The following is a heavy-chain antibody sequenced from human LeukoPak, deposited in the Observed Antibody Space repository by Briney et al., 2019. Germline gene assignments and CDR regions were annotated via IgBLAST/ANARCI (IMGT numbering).Heavy chain of an antibody. D-gene: IGHD5-18*01. Sequence: GASVKVSCKASGYTFTSYGISWVRQAPGQGLEWMGWISAYNGNTNYAQTFQGRVTVTTDTSTSTAYMELRSLRSDDTAVYYCARDRGTWIQLWLIDYWGQGTLVTVSS. V-gene: IGHV1-18*01. CDR1: GYTFTSYG. J-gene: IGHJ4*02. CDR2: ISAYNGNT. CDR3: ARDRGTWIQLWLIDY.